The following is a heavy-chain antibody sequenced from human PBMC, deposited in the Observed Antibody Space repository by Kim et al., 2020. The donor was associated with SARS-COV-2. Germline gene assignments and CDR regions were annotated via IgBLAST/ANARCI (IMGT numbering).Heavy chain of an antibody. CDR2: DFHHGTV. D-gene: IGHD3-22*01. CDR1: GDSVSSDNW. Sequence: SETLSLTCDVSGDSVSSDNWWGWVRQPPGKGPEWIGQDFHHGTVNYKLSLTGRVTISLDKAKNQFSLQLTSVTVADTAVYYCVRGGSSCSPLDHWGQGILVIVSS. J-gene: IGHJ4*02. V-gene: IGHV4-4*02. CDR3: VRGGSSCSPLDH.